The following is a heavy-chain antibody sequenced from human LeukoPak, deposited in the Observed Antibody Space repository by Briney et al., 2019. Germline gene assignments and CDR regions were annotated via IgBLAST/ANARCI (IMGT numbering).Heavy chain of an antibody. CDR3: ARQPTGYRSAFDI. D-gene: IGHD3-9*01. Sequence: GESLRLFCAASGFKFSDFYMSWIRQAPGKGLDWVSSISGGGTIYYADSVKGRFTISRDNAKNSLYLQMHSLRVDDTAVYYCARQPTGYRSAFDIWGQGTMVTIS. V-gene: IGHV3-11*01. CDR1: GFKFSDFY. CDR2: ISGGGTI. J-gene: IGHJ3*02.